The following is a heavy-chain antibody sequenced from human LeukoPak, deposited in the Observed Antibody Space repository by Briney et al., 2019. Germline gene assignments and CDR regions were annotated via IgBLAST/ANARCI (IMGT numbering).Heavy chain of an antibody. J-gene: IGHJ6*02. CDR2: IYSGGST. D-gene: IGHD3-3*01. Sequence: GGSLRLSCAASGFTVSSNYMSWVRQAPGKGLEWVSVIYSGGSTYYADSVKGRFTISRDNSKNTLYLQMNSLRAEDTAVYYCARGIRGPVLRFLEPSGMDVWGQGTTVTVSS. CDR1: GFTVSSNY. CDR3: ARGIRGPVLRFLEPSGMDV. V-gene: IGHV3-66*02.